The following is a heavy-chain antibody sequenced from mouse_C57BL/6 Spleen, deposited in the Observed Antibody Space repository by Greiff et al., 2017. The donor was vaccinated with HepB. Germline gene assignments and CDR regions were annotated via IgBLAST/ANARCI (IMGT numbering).Heavy chain of an antibody. CDR2: IDPSDSET. D-gene: IGHD1-1*01. V-gene: IGHV1-52*01. CDR1: GYTFTSYW. J-gene: IGHJ3*01. CDR3: ARTYYGCSGYAY. Sequence: QVQLQQPGAELVRPGSSVKLSCKASGYTFTSYWMHWVKQRPIQGLEWIGNIDPSDSETHYNQKFKDKATLTVDKSSSTAYVQLSSLTSADAAVYYCARTYYGCSGYAYWGQGTLVTVSS.